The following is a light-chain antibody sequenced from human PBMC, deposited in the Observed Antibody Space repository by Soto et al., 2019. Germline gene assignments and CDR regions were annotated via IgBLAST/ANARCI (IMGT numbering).Light chain of an antibody. CDR1: SSDVGGYNA. V-gene: IGLV2-14*01. CDR2: EVT. Sequence: QSALAQPASMSGSPGQAITNSCSGTSSDVGGYNAVSWYQHHPGKAPKLISYEVTHRPSGGSDRFAASKSGNTAALTISGLQAHEDAASYCYSFRFSHIYVF. J-gene: IGLJ1*01. CDR3: YSFRFSHIYV.